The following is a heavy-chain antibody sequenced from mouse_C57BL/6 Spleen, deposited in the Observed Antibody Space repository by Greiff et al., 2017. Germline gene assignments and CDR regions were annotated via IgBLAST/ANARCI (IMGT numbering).Heavy chain of an antibody. D-gene: IGHD1-1*01. CDR2: IYPGDGDT. J-gene: IGHJ1*03. CDR1: GYAFSSYW. Sequence: VMLVESGAELVKPGASVKISCKASGYAFSSYWMNWVKQRPGKGLEWIGQIYPGDGDTNYNGKFKCKAPLTADKSSSQAYMKLSCLTSEDSAFYFCAIRFYSYGSSSSYWYFDVWGTGTTVTVSS. V-gene: IGHV1-80*01. CDR3: AIRFYSYGSSSSYWYFDV.